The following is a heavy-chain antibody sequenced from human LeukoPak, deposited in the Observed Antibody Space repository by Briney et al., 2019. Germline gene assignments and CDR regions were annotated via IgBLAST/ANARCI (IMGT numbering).Heavy chain of an antibody. V-gene: IGHV4-4*07. J-gene: IGHJ4*02. CDR1: GDSISYFY. CDR2: ISSSGST. Sequence: SETLSLTCSVSGDSISYFYWSWIRQAAGKGLEWIGRISSSGSTDYNASLKSRVTMSVDTSKNQLSLKVISVTAADTAVYYCARDFGSSSGSCKDWGQGTLVTVSS. CDR3: ARDFGSSSGSCKD. D-gene: IGHD1-26*01.